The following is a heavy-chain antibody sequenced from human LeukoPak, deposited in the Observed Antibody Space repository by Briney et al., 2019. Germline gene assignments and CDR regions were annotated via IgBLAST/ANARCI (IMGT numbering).Heavy chain of an antibody. CDR3: ARGAYVYYSDSSGYYYFDY. CDR2: IYHSGST. Sequence: SETLSLTCTVSGVSISSYYWSWIRQPPGKGLEWIGYIYHSGSTNSNPSLKSRVTISVDTSKNQFSLKLSSVTAADTAVYYCARGAYVYYSDSSGYYYFDYWGQGTLVTVSS. J-gene: IGHJ4*02. V-gene: IGHV4-59*01. CDR1: GVSISSYY. D-gene: IGHD3-22*01.